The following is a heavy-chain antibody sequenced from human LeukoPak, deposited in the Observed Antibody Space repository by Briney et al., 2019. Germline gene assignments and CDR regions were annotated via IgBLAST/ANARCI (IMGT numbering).Heavy chain of an antibody. CDR1: GFTFSDYY. D-gene: IGHD3-22*01. Sequence: GGSLRLSCAASGFTFSDYYMSWIRQAPGKGLEWVSYISSSGSTIYYADSVKGRFTISRDNAKNSLYLQMNSLRDEDTAVYYCATYYYDSSGSVVYWGQGTLVTVSS. J-gene: IGHJ4*02. V-gene: IGHV3-11*04. CDR2: ISSSGSTI. CDR3: ATYYYDSSGSVVY.